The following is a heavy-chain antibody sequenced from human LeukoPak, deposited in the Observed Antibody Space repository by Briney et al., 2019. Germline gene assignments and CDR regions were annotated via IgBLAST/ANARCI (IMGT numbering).Heavy chain of an antibody. Sequence: SKTLSLTCAVYGGSFSGYYWSWIRQPPGKGLEWIGEINHSGSTNYNLSPKSRVTISVDTSKNQFSLKLSSVTAADTAVYYCARGPLGYCSSTSCPSYGMDVWGQGTTVTVSS. CDR2: INHSGST. CDR3: ARGPLGYCSSTSCPSYGMDV. V-gene: IGHV4-34*01. D-gene: IGHD2-2*01. J-gene: IGHJ6*02. CDR1: GGSFSGYY.